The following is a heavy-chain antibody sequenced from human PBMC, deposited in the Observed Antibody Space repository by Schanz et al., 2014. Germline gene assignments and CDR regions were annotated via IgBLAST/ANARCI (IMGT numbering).Heavy chain of an antibody. CDR1: GYIFGSHG. D-gene: IGHD1-7*01. Sequence: QLMQSGSEVRKPGASVKVSCKASGYIFGSHGMTWVRQAPGQGPELMGWINAHTGNTQYAQKFQGRVNMTRDTVTTTVHLELTRLRTDDTASYYCAGVHIANYHHNSPGAFDIWGQGTTVTVSS. V-gene: IGHV1-18*01. CDR2: INAHTGNT. CDR3: AGVHIANYHHNSPGAFDI. J-gene: IGHJ3*02.